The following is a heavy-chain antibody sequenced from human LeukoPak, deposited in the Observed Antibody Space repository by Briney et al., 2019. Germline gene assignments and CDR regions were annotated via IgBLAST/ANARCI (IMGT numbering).Heavy chain of an antibody. Sequence: GASVKVSCKASGGTFSNYAISWVRQAPGQGLEWMGGIIPIFGTANYAQKFQGRVTITADKSTSTAYMELSSLRSEDTAVYYCARAGRYSSGFFDYWGQGTLVTVSS. CDR2: IIPIFGTA. D-gene: IGHD6-19*01. CDR3: ARAGRYSSGFFDY. J-gene: IGHJ4*02. CDR1: GGTFSNYA. V-gene: IGHV1-69*06.